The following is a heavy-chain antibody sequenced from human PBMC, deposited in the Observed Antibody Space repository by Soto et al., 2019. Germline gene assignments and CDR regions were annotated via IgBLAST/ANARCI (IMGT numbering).Heavy chain of an antibody. CDR1: GYTFTSYG. Sequence: ASVKVSCKASGYTFTSYGISWVRQAPGQGLEWMGWISAYNGNTNYAQKLQGRVTMTTDTSTSTAYMELRSLRSDDTAVYYCARDWPGNWNDGAEYYFDYWGQGTLVTVSS. CDR2: ISAYNGNT. J-gene: IGHJ4*02. CDR3: ARDWPGNWNDGAEYYFDY. D-gene: IGHD1-20*01. V-gene: IGHV1-18*01.